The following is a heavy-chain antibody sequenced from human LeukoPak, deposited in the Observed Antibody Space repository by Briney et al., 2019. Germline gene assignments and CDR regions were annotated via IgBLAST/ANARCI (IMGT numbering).Heavy chain of an antibody. CDR1: GYTFTSYD. J-gene: IGHJ4*02. CDR2: MNPNSGNT. Sequence: ASVKVSCKASGYTFTSYDINWVRQATGQGLEWMGWMNPNSGNTGYAQKFQGRVTMTRNTSISTAYMELSSLRSEDTAVFYCARDRNGYSYGNLDYWGQGTLVTVSS. V-gene: IGHV1-8*01. D-gene: IGHD5-18*01. CDR3: ARDRNGYSYGNLDY.